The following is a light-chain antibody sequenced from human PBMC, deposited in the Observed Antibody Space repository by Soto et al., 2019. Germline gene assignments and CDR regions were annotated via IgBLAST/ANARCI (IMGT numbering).Light chain of an antibody. J-gene: IGLJ2*01. V-gene: IGLV7-46*01. CDR3: LLSYSGARMV. CDR2: DTS. CDR1: TGAVTSGHY. Sequence: QAVVTQEPSLTVSPGGTVTLTCGSRTGAVTSGHYPYWFQQKPGQAPRTLIYDTSNKHSWTPARFSGSLLGGKAALTLSGAQPEDEAEYYCLLSYSGARMVFGGGTKLTVL.